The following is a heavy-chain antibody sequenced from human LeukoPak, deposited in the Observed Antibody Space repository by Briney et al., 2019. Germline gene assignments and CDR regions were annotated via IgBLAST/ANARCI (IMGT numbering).Heavy chain of an antibody. J-gene: IGHJ4*02. Sequence: GASLRLSCAASGFTFSSYAMSWVRQAPGKGLEWVSAISGSGGSTYYADSVKGRFTISRDNSKNTLYLQMNSLGAEDTAVYYCAKEHYYDSSGYPEYFDYWGQGTLVTVSS. CDR3: AKEHYYDSSGYPEYFDY. CDR1: GFTFSSYA. V-gene: IGHV3-23*01. D-gene: IGHD3-22*01. CDR2: ISGSGGST.